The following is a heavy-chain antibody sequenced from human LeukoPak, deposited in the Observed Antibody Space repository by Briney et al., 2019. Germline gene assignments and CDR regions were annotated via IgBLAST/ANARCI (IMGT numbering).Heavy chain of an antibody. D-gene: IGHD6-19*01. CDR2: IYWDDDK. Sequence: SGPTLVNPRQILTLTCTFSGFSLSTSGVGVGWIRQSPGKALEWLALIYWDDDKRYSPSLKSRLTITKDTSKNQVVLTMTNMDPVDTATYYCAHTWWLVTYYYMDVWGKGTTVTVSS. CDR1: GFSLSTSGVG. V-gene: IGHV2-5*02. J-gene: IGHJ6*03. CDR3: AHTWWLVTYYYMDV.